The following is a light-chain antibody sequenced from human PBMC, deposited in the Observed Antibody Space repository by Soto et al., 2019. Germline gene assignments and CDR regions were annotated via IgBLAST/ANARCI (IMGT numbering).Light chain of an antibody. V-gene: IGLV1-40*01. CDR3: EFYDSTLSGSR. J-gene: IGLJ3*02. CDR1: SSNIGAGYG. CDR2: GNT. Sequence: QSVLTQPPSVSGAPGQRVTISCTGSSSNIGAGYGVNWYQQLPGTAPKLLIYGNTNRPSGVPDRISGSKSGSSASLAITGLQADDEADYYCEFYDSTLSGSRFGGGTKLTVL.